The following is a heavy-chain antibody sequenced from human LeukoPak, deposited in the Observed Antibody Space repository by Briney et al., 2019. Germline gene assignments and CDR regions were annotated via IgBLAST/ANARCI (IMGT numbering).Heavy chain of an antibody. CDR1: GASITGHY. Sequence: SETLSLTCTVSGASITGHYWNWIRLVPGKGLEWIGYIYYSGSTNYNPSLKSRVTISVDTSKNQFSLKLSSVTAADTAVYYCARHGLGPRSSGPNRGYYYGMDVWGQGTTVTVSS. V-gene: IGHV4-59*08. CDR3: ARHGLGPRSSGPNRGYYYGMDV. J-gene: IGHJ6*02. D-gene: IGHD3-22*01. CDR2: IYYSGST.